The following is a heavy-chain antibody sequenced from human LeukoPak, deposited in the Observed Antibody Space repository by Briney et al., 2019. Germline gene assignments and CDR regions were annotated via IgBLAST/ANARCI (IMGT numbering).Heavy chain of an antibody. CDR1: GGSFSGYY. CDR2: INHSGST. J-gene: IGHJ6*02. CDR3: ARAVAVVPYYYGMDV. D-gene: IGHD2-2*01. V-gene: IGHV4-34*01. Sequence: SETLSLTCAVYGGSFSGYYWSWIRQPPGKGLEWIGEINHSGSTNYNPSLKSRVTISVDTSKNQFSLKLSSVTAADTAVYYCARAVAVVPYYYGMDVWGQGTTVTVSS.